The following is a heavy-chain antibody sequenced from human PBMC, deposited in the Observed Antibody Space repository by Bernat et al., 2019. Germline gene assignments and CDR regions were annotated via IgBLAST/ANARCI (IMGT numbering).Heavy chain of an antibody. CDR2: IYYSGST. J-gene: IGHJ4*02. V-gene: IGHV4-39*01. CDR3: AGHKVTIVVVPAAPFDY. Sequence: QLQLQESGPGLVKPSETLSLTCTVSGGSISSSSYYWGWIRQPPGKGLEWIGGIYYSGSTYYNPSLKSRDAISLDTSTSQYSLKLRSVTAADTAVYYCAGHKVTIVVVPAAPFDYWGQGTLVTVSS. CDR1: GGSISSSSYY. D-gene: IGHD2-2*01.